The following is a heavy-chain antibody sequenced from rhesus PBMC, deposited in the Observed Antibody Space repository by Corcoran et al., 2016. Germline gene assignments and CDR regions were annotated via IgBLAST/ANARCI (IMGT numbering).Heavy chain of an antibody. CDR1: GGSIRGYSL. CDR2: IYGGRGST. D-gene: IGHD6-31*01. V-gene: IGHV4-143*01. J-gene: IGHJ4*01. Sequence: QVQLQESGPGVVKPSETLSLTCAVSGGSIRGYSLWSWLRQPPGKGLEWIGYIYGGRGSTSYNPALKSRVIMSIDTSKNQFSLKLSSVTAADTAVYYWARCSSGWYRYFDYWGQGGLVTVSS. CDR3: ARCSSGWYRYFDY.